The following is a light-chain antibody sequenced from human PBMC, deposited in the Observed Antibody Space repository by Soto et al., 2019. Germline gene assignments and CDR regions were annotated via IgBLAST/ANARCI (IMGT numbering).Light chain of an antibody. J-gene: IGLJ3*02. CDR3: CSYAGSTPLWV. CDR1: SSGVGSYNL. CDR2: EGR. V-gene: IGLV2-23*01. Sequence: QSVLTQPASVSGSPGQSITISYTGASSGVGSYNLVSWYKQHPSQAPKLVISEGRKRPSGVSNRFSGSKSGNTASLTISGLQAEDESDYYCCSYAGSTPLWVFGGGSQVTVL.